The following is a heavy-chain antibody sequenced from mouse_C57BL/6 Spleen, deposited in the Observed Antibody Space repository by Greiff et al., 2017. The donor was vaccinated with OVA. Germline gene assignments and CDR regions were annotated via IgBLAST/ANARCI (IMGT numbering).Heavy chain of an antibody. CDR2: IDPSDSYT. J-gene: IGHJ3*01. D-gene: IGHD3-1*01. Sequence: QVQLQQPGAELVKPGASVKLSCKASGYTFTSYWMQWVKQRPGQGLEWIGEIDPSDSYTNYNQKFKGKATLTVDTSSSTAYMQLSSLTSGDSAVYYCSGASFAYWGQGTLVTVSA. CDR3: SGASFAY. CDR1: GYTFTSYW. V-gene: IGHV1-50*01.